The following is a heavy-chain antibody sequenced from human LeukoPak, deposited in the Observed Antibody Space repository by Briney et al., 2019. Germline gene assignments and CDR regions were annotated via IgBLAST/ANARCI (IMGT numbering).Heavy chain of an antibody. D-gene: IGHD2-2*01. J-gene: IGHJ4*02. Sequence: GGSRRLSCAASGFTFSSYAMHWVRQAPGKGLEWVAVISYDGSNKYYADSVKGRFTISRDNAKNSLYLQMNSLRAEDTAVYYCATHPIGCSSTSCALYWGQGTLVTVSS. CDR2: ISYDGSNK. CDR3: ATHPIGCSSTSCALY. V-gene: IGHV3-30-3*01. CDR1: GFTFSSYA.